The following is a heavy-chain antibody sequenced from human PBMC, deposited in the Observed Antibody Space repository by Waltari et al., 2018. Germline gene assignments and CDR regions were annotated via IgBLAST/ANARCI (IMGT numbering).Heavy chain of an antibody. J-gene: IGHJ4*02. Sequence: QVQLVESGGGVVQPGGSLRLSCAASSFIFSNYGMHWVRQAPGKGLEWVSAITDAGGDTYHADSVKGRFTISRDNSKNTLYLQMNSLRDEDTAIYYCAKGSGPSRPYYFDYWGQGTLVTVSS. CDR3: AKGSGPSRPYYFDY. D-gene: IGHD6-6*01. V-gene: IGHV3-NL1*01. CDR1: SFIFSNYG. CDR2: ITDAGGDT.